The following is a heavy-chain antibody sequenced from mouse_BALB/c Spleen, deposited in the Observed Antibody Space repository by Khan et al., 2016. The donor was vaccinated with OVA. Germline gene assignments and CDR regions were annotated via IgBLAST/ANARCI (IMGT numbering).Heavy chain of an antibody. J-gene: IGHJ2*01. D-gene: IGHD1-1*01. Sequence: VQLQQPGPELVRPGASVKISCKASGYSFTGYFMNWVMQSHGKSLEWIGRINPHIGETFYNQRFKDKATLTVDESSNTAHMELRSLASEDSAVYYCTRIYRSDFDYWGQGTTLTVSS. CDR3: TRIYRSDFDY. CDR1: GYSFTGYF. CDR2: INPHIGET. V-gene: IGHV1-20*02.